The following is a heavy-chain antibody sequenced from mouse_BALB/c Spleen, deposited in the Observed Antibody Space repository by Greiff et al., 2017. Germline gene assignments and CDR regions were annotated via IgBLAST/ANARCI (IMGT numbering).Heavy chain of an antibody. V-gene: IGHV3-2*02. J-gene: IGHJ2*01. Sequence: EVKLMESGPGLVKPSQSLSLTCTVTGYSITSDYAWNWIRQFPGNKLEWMGYISYSGSTSYNPSLKSRISITRDTSKNQFFLQLNSVTTEDTATYYCARYYYGSSFPYYFDYWGQGTTLTVSS. D-gene: IGHD1-1*01. CDR3: ARYYYGSSFPYYFDY. CDR2: ISYSGST. CDR1: GYSITSDYA.